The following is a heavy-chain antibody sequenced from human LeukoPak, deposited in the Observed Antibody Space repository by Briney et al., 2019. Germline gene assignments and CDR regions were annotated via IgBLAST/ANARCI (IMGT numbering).Heavy chain of an antibody. CDR3: ARVSALRYFDWFDY. J-gene: IGHJ4*02. D-gene: IGHD3-9*01. Sequence: SETLSLTCAVYGGSFSGYYWSWIRQPPGKGLEWIGEINHSGSTNYNPSPKSRVTISVDTSKNQFSLKLSSVTAADTAVYYCARVSALRYFDWFDYWGQGTLVTVSS. V-gene: IGHV4-34*01. CDR2: INHSGST. CDR1: GGSFSGYY.